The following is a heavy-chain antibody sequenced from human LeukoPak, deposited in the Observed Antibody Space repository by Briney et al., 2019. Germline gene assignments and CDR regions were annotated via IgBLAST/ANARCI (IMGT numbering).Heavy chain of an antibody. V-gene: IGHV4-34*01. CDR1: GGSFSGYY. CDR3: AGSPIGYGMDV. CDR2: IYHSGST. Sequence: SETLSLTCAVYGGSFSGYYWSWIRQPPGKGLEWIGEIYHSGSTNYIPSLKSRVTISVDKSKNQFSLKLTSVTAADTAVYYCAGSPIGYGMDVWGQGTTVTVSS. J-gene: IGHJ6*02.